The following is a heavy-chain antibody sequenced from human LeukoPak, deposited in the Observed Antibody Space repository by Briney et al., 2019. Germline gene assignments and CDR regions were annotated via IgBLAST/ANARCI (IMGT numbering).Heavy chain of an antibody. Sequence: GGSLRLSCAASGFTFSDYYMSWIRQAPGKGLEWVSYISSSGSTIYYADSVKGRFTISRDNAKNSLYLQMNSLRAEDTAVYYCAKGAAVDLYSYYYMDVWGKGTTVTVSS. D-gene: IGHD6-13*01. CDR2: ISSSGSTI. J-gene: IGHJ6*03. CDR3: AKGAAVDLYSYYYMDV. V-gene: IGHV3-11*01. CDR1: GFTFSDYY.